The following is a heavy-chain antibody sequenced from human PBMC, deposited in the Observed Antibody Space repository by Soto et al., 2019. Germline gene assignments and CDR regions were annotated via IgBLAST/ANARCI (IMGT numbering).Heavy chain of an antibody. CDR1: GGSISSSSYY. CDR2: IYYSGST. J-gene: IGHJ4*02. V-gene: IGHV4-39*01. D-gene: IGHD6-6*01. CDR3: ARHVVAAQGFDY. Sequence: QLQLQESGPGLVKPSETLSLTCTVSGGSISSSSYYWGWIRQPPGKGLEWIGSIYYSGSTYYNPSLKSRVTISVDTSKNQFSLKLSSVTAADTAVYYCARHVVAAQGFDYWGQGTLVTVSS.